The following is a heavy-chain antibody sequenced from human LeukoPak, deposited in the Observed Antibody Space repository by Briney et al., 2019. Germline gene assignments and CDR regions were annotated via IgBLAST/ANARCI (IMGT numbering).Heavy chain of an antibody. CDR1: GFTFSSYG. CDR2: IRYDGSNK. J-gene: IGHJ6*02. D-gene: IGHD4-17*01. Sequence: GGSLRLSCAASGFTFSSYGMHWVRQAPGKGLEWVAFIRYDGSNKYYADSVKGRFTISRENAKNSLYLQMNSLRAGDTAVYYCARGDYGDYSLGYYYYGMDVWGQGTTVTVSS. CDR3: ARGDYGDYSLGYYYYGMDV. V-gene: IGHV3-30*02.